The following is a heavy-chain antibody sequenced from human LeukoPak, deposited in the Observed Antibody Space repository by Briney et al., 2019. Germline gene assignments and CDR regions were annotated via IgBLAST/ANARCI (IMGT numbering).Heavy chain of an antibody. D-gene: IGHD3-3*01. CDR3: AKAYDFWRDGRHYFYFCMDA. J-gene: IGHJ6*03. CDR2: IHYGGST. V-gene: IGHV4-59*01. CDR1: GDSISGYY. Sequence: PSETLSLTCTVSGDSISGYYWSWVRQAPGRGLEWIGYIHYGGSTTYNPSLKSRVTISVDTSKNQFSLKLNSVSAADTAVYYCAKAYDFWRDGRHYFYFCMDAWGKGTTVTVSS.